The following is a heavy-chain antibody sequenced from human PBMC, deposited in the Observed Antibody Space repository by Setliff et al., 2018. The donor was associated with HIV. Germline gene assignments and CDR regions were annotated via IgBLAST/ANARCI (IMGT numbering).Heavy chain of an antibody. Sequence: SETLSLTCTVSGGSVSIYHLSWLRQSPGKGLERIGYIYASGTTQYNPSLESRATISLDTSKNQISLKLKSVTAADTAMYYCARVFPVVTAEDNRFDSWGQGTLVTSPQ. D-gene: IGHD2-21*02. CDR1: GGSVSIYH. V-gene: IGHV4-4*09. J-gene: IGHJ5*01. CDR3: ARVFPVVTAEDNRFDS. CDR2: IYASGTT.